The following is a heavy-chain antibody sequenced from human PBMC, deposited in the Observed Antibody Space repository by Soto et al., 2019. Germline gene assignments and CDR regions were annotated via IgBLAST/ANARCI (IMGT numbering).Heavy chain of an antibody. CDR3: ARDANHCSSTSCYGHYYYYYYMDV. CDR2: INHSGST. V-gene: IGHV4-34*01. CDR1: GGSFSGYY. Sequence: SETLSLTCAVYGGSFSGYYWSWIRQPPGKGLEWIGEINHSGSTNYNPSLKSRVTISVDTSKNQFSLKLSSVTAADTAVYYCARDANHCSSTSCYGHYYYYYYMDVWGKGTTVTVSS. J-gene: IGHJ6*03. D-gene: IGHD2-2*01.